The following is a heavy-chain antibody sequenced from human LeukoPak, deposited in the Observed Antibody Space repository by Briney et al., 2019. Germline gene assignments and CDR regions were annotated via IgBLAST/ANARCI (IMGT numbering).Heavy chain of an antibody. Sequence: TSETLSLTCTVSGGSISSGGYYWSWIRQHPGKGLEWIGYIYYSGSTYYNPSLKSRVTISVDTSKNQFSLKLSSATAADTAVYYCARRSRSPRGYFDYWGQGTLVTVSS. CDR1: GGSISSGGYY. D-gene: IGHD1-26*01. V-gene: IGHV4-31*03. CDR3: ARRSRSPRGYFDY. CDR2: IYYSGST. J-gene: IGHJ4*02.